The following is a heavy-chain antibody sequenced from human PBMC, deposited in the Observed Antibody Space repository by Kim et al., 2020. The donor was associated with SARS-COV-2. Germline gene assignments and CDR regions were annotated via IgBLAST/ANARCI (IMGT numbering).Heavy chain of an antibody. CDR1: GFTFSSYG. CDR2: IWYDGSNK. J-gene: IGHJ3*02. D-gene: IGHD3-10*01. V-gene: IGHV3-33*01. CDR3: ARSVRGAHDAFDI. Sequence: GGSLRLSCAASGFTFSSYGMHWVRQAPGKGLEWVAVIWYDGSNKYYADSVKGRFTISRDNSKNTLYLQMNSLRAEDTAVYYCARSVRGAHDAFDIWGQGTMVTVSS.